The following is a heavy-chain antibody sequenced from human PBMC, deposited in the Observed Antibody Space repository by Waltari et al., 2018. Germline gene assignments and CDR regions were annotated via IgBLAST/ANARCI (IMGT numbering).Heavy chain of an antibody. CDR3: ARWRPPDYGLDN. D-gene: IGHD4-17*01. CDR1: GYTVTDYS. CDR2: IKHKTGKA. Sequence: QVQLVQSGSELKKPGTSVKISCKASGYTVTDYSLNWVRQASGQGFEWMARIKHKTGKATYAPDFTGRFVVSLYTSVSTAYLEIISLKAEDTAVYYCARWRPPDYGLDNWGQGTLVTVSA. V-gene: IGHV7-4-1*02. J-gene: IGHJ4*02.